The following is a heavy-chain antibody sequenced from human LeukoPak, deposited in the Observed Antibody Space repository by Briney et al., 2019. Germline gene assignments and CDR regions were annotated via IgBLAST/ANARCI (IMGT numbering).Heavy chain of an antibody. J-gene: IGHJ5*02. CDR2: INHSGST. D-gene: IGHD1-26*01. CDR1: GGSFSGYY. V-gene: IGHV4-34*01. CDR3: AREIVGANWFDP. Sequence: SETLSLTCAVYGGSFSGYYWSWIRQPPGKGREWIGEINHSGSTNYNPSLKSRVTISVDTSKNQFSLKLSSVTAADTAVYYCAREIVGANWFDPWGQGTLVTVSS.